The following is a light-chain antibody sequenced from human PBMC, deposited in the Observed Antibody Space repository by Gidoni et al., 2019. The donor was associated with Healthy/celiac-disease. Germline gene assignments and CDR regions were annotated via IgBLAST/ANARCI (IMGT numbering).Light chain of an antibody. CDR3: QQYYSYPLYT. J-gene: IGKJ2*01. CDR1: QGISSY. CDR2: AAS. Sequence: IRMTQSPSSFSASTGDRVTITCRASQGISSYLAWYQQKPGKAPKLLIYAASTLKSGVPSRFSGSGSGTDFTLTISCLQSEDFATYYCQQYYSYPLYTFGQGTKLEIK. V-gene: IGKV1-8*01.